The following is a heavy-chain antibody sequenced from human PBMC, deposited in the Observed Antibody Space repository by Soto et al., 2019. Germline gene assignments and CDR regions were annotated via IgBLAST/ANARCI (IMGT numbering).Heavy chain of an antibody. CDR2: ISVSGITT. CDR3: AKASGARWLVFDY. CDR1: GFTFSSHA. J-gene: IGHJ4*02. Sequence: EVQLLESGGGLVQPGGSLRLSCVASGFTFSSHAMSWVRQAPGKGLEWVSTISVSGITTYYADSVKGRFTISRDNSKNTLYLQMNSLRADDTALYHCAKASGARWLVFDYWGQGTLVTVSS. D-gene: IGHD6-19*01. V-gene: IGHV3-23*01.